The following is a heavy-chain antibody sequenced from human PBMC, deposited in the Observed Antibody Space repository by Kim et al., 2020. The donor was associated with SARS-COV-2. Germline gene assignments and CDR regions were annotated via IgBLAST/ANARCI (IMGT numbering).Heavy chain of an antibody. J-gene: IGHJ6*02. D-gene: IGHD3-10*01. CDR3: ARDSGSYYYGSGSQYYYGMDV. Sequence: SETLSLTCTVSGGSISSGGYYWSWIRQHPGKGLEWIGYIYYSGSTYYNPSLKSRVTISVDTSKNQFSLKLSSVTAADTAVYYCARDSGSYYYGSGSQYYYGMDVWGQGTTVTVSS. CDR2: IYYSGST. V-gene: IGHV4-31*03. CDR1: GGSISSGGYY.